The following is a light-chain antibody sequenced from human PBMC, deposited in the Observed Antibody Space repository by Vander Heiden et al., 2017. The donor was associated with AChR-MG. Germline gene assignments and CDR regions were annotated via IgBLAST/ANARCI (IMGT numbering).Light chain of an antibody. CDR3: QSYDNSLSAWV. CDR2: GNS. Sequence: QPALTQPPSPSGAPGQRVTIPCTGSSSNIGAGYDVHWYQQVPGTAPKLLIYGNSNRPSGVPDRFSGSKSGTSASLAITGLQAEDEADDYCQSYDNSLSAWVFGGGTKLTVL. V-gene: IGLV1-40*01. J-gene: IGLJ3*02. CDR1: SSNIGAGYD.